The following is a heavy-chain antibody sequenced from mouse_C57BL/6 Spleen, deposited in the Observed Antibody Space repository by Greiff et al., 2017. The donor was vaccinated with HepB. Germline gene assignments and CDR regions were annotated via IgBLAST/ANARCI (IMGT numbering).Heavy chain of an antibody. J-gene: IGHJ3*01. V-gene: IGHV1-55*01. CDR2: IYPGSGST. CDR1: GYTFTSYW. CDR3: ASIYYDYGAGFAY. Sequence: QVQLQQPGAELVKPGASVKMSCKASGYTFTSYWITWVKQRPGQGLEWIGDIYPGSGSTNYNEKFKSKATLTVDTSSSTAYMQLSSLTSEDSAVYYCASIYYDYGAGFAYWGQGTLVTVSA. D-gene: IGHD2-4*01.